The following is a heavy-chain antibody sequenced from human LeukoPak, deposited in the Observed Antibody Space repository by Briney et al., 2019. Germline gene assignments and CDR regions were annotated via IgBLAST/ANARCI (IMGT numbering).Heavy chain of an antibody. CDR3: ARYNWNSGVDYYYYMDV. Sequence: SVNVSCKASGGTFSSYAISWVRQAPGQGLEWMGGIIPIFGTANYAQKFQGRVTITADESTSTAYMELSSLRSEDTAVYYCARYNWNSGVDYYYYMDVWGKGTTVTVSS. CDR2: IIPIFGTA. J-gene: IGHJ6*03. V-gene: IGHV1-69*13. D-gene: IGHD1-7*01. CDR1: GGTFSSYA.